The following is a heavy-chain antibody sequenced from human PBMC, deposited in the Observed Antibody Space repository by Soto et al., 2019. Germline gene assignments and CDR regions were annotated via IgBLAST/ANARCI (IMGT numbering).Heavy chain of an antibody. CDR1: RDTFTSYY. Sequence: ASVKVSCKAPRDTFTSYYINWVRQAPGQGLECMGVINPYGGSTAYAQKFKGRVTLTRGTSASTVYMEVSSLTSEDTAMYYCARSSGGNFGIIIEGTNWFAPWGQGTLVTVSS. D-gene: IGHD1-26*01. J-gene: IGHJ5*02. CDR3: ARSSGGNFGIIIEGTNWFAP. CDR2: INPYGGST. V-gene: IGHV1-46*01.